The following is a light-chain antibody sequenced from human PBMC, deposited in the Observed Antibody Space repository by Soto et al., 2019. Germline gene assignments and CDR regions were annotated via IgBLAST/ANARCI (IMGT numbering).Light chain of an antibody. CDR1: QSVDSNY. CDR3: QQRSNWIT. Sequence: IVLTQSPCSLSLTHREEVTLSCRASQSVDSNYLAWYQQKPGQAPRLLIYDASSRATGIPDRFSGSGSGTDFTLTISSLEPEDFAIYYCQQRSNWITFGQGARLEIK. CDR2: DAS. V-gene: IGKV3D-20*02. J-gene: IGKJ5*01.